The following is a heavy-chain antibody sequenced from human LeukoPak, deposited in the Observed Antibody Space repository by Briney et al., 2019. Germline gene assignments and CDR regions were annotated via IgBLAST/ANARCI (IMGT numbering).Heavy chain of an antibody. Sequence: ASVKVSCKASGYTFTGYYMHWVRQAPGQGLEWMGWINPNSGGTNYAQKFQGRVTMTRDTSISTAYMELSRLRSDGTAVYYCARSSGNWGGYDYWGQGTLVTVSS. CDR1: GYTFTGYY. D-gene: IGHD3-16*01. V-gene: IGHV1-2*02. CDR3: ARSSGNWGGYDY. J-gene: IGHJ4*02. CDR2: INPNSGGT.